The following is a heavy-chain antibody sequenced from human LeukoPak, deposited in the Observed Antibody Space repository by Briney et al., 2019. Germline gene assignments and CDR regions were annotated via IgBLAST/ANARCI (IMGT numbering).Heavy chain of an antibody. Sequence: GASVKVSCKASGYTFTSYDINWVRQATGQGLEWMGWMNPNSGNTGYAQKFQGRVTMTRNTSISTAYMELSSLRSEDAAVYYCVEVGFGDAFDIWGQGTMVTVSS. CDR1: GYTFTSYD. CDR3: VEVGFGDAFDI. CDR2: MNPNSGNT. V-gene: IGHV1-8*01. J-gene: IGHJ3*02. D-gene: IGHD3-16*01.